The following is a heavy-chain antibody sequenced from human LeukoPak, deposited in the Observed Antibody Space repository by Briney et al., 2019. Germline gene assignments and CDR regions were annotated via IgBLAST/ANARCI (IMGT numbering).Heavy chain of an antibody. CDR1: GFTFSSYS. CDR2: ISSSGRTI. CDR3: ARGGAPWLPPDY. V-gene: IGHV3-48*04. D-gene: IGHD5-24*01. J-gene: IGHJ4*02. Sequence: GGSLRLSCAASGFTFSSYSMNWVRQAPGKGLEWVSYISSSGRTIYYADSVKGRFTISRDNAKNTLYLQMNSLRAEDTAVYYCARGGAPWLPPDYWGQGTLVTVSS.